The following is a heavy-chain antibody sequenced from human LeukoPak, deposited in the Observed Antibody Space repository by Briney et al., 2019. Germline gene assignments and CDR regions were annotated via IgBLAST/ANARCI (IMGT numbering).Heavy chain of an antibody. Sequence: GGSLRLSCAASGFTFSSYAMSWVRQAPGKGLEWVSAISSSGGSTYYADSVKGRFTISRDNSKNTLYLQMNSLRAEDTAVYYCAKGMTTVTTFEPFDYWGQGTLVTVSS. D-gene: IGHD4-17*01. V-gene: IGHV3-23*01. CDR1: GFTFSSYA. CDR3: AKGMTTVTTFEPFDY. J-gene: IGHJ4*02. CDR2: ISSSGGST.